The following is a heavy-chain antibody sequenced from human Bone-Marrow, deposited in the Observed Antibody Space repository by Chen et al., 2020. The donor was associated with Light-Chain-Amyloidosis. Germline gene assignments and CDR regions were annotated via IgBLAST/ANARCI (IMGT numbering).Heavy chain of an antibody. CDR2: IIPIFGTA. J-gene: IGHJ6*02. D-gene: IGHD2-2*01. V-gene: IGHV1-69*06. CDR1: GGTFSSYA. Sequence: QVQLVQSGAEVKKPGSSVKVSCKASGGTFSSYAISWVRQAPGQGLEWRGGIIPIFGTANYAQKFQGRVTITADKSTSTAYMELSSLRSEDTAVYYCARDKNPVVVPAAQYYYYYGMDVWGQGTTVTVSS. CDR3: ARDKNPVVVPAAQYYYYYGMDV.